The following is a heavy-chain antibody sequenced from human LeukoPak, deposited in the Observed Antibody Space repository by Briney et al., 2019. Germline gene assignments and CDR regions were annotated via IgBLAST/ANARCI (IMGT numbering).Heavy chain of an antibody. Sequence: GRSLRLSCAASGFTFSSYAMHWVRQAPGKGLEWVAVISYDGSNKYYADSVKGRFTISRDNSKNTLYLQMNSLRAEDTAVYYCARDGMVRGALDYWGQGTLVTVSS. D-gene: IGHD3-10*01. CDR1: GFTFSSYA. V-gene: IGHV3-30*04. CDR3: ARDGMVRGALDY. J-gene: IGHJ4*02. CDR2: ISYDGSNK.